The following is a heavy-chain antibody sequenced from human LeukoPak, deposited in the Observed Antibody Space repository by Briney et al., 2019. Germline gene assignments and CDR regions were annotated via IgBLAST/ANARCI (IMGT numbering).Heavy chain of an antibody. CDR1: GGSISSYY. D-gene: IGHD6-13*01. V-gene: IGHV4-59*01. CDR3: ARGGGSSWFPPAFDI. CDR2: IYYSGST. J-gene: IGHJ3*02. Sequence: PSETLSLTCTVSGGSISSYYWSWIRQPPGKGLEWIGYIYYSGSTNYNPSLKSRVTISVDTSKNQFSLKLSSVTAADTAVYYCARGGGSSWFPPAFDIWGQGTMVTVSS.